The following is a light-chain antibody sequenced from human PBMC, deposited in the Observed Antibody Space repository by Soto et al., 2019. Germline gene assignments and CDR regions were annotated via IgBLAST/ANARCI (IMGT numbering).Light chain of an antibody. CDR2: DAS. J-gene: IGKJ1*01. V-gene: IGKV3-11*01. Sequence: EVVLTQSPATLSLSPGERATLSCRASRSVSSSLVWYQQKPGQAPRLLIYDASNRATGIPARFSGSGSGTDFTLTISSLEPEDFAVYYCQQRGNWPKTFGQGTKVDIK. CDR1: RSVSSS. CDR3: QQRGNWPKT.